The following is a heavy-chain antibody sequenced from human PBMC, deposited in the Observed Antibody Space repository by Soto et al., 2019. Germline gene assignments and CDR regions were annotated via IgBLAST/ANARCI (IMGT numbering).Heavy chain of an antibody. CDR1: GFTFSSYG. Sequence: GGSLRLSCAASGFTFSSYGMHWVRQAPGKGLEWVAVIWYDGSNKYYADSVKGRFTISRDNSKNTLYLQMNSLRAEDTAVYYCASLSSSFRAVAQQANYDYWGQGTLVTVSS. V-gene: IGHV3-33*01. CDR3: ASLSSSFRAVAQQANYDY. D-gene: IGHD6-19*01. CDR2: IWYDGSNK. J-gene: IGHJ4*02.